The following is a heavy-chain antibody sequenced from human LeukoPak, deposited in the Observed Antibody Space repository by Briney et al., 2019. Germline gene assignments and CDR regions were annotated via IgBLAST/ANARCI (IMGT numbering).Heavy chain of an antibody. Sequence: PSETLSLTCAVYGGSFSGYYWTWIRQPPGKGLEWIGEIKHSGSTNYNPSLKSRVTISVDTSKNQLSLKLSSVTAADTAVYYCARDYCSSTSCYWGWGMDVWGQGTTVTVSS. CDR2: IKHSGST. J-gene: IGHJ6*02. CDR1: GGSFSGYY. D-gene: IGHD2-2*01. CDR3: ARDYCSSTSCYWGWGMDV. V-gene: IGHV4-34*01.